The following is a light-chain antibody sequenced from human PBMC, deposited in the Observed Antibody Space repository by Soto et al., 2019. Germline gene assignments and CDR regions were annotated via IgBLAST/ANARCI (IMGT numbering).Light chain of an antibody. CDR2: DAS. Sequence: DIQMTQSPSTLSGSVGDRVTITCRASQSISSWLAWYQQKPGKVPKLLIYDASSLESGVPSRFSGGGSGTEFTLTISSLQPDDFATYYCQQYDSYPWTFGQGNKVDIK. J-gene: IGKJ1*01. V-gene: IGKV1-5*01. CDR1: QSISSW. CDR3: QQYDSYPWT.